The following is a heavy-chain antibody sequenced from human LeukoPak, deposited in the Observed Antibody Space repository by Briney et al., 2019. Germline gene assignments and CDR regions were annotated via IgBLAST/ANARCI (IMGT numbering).Heavy chain of an antibody. V-gene: IGHV4-4*07. CDR1: GDSISSDY. D-gene: IGHD6-19*01. Sequence: SETLSLTCSVSGDSISSDYWSWIRQLAGKGLEWIGRIYTTGSTNYNPSLKSRVTMSVDMSKDQFSLKLSSVTAADTAVYYCASASGYWGQGTLVTVSS. CDR3: ASASGY. J-gene: IGHJ4*02. CDR2: IYTTGST.